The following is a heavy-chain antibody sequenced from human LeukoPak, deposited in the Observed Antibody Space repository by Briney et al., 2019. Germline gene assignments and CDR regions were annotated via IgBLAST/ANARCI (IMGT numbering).Heavy chain of an antibody. D-gene: IGHD3-10*01. V-gene: IGHV3-11*01. CDR1: GFTFSDYY. CDR3: AKGGIRYGYWFDH. Sequence: VGSLRLSCAASGFTFSDYYMSWIRQAPGKGLEWVSYISSTGNSIFYADSVKGRFTISRDHAKNSLSLQLNSLRAEDTAVYYCAKGGIRYGYWFDHWGQGTLVTVSS. J-gene: IGHJ5*02. CDR2: ISSTGNSI.